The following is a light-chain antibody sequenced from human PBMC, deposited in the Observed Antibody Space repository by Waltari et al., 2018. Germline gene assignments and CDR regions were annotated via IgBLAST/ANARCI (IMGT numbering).Light chain of an antibody. Sequence: DIQMTQSPSTLSASVGDRVTITCRASQSISNWLAWYQQRPGKAPKLLIYKASSLESGVPSRFSGSGSGTEFTLNITSLQPDDFATYYCQLYNSYSYTFGQGTKLEIK. CDR2: KAS. V-gene: IGKV1-5*03. CDR3: QLYNSYSYT. CDR1: QSISNW. J-gene: IGKJ2*01.